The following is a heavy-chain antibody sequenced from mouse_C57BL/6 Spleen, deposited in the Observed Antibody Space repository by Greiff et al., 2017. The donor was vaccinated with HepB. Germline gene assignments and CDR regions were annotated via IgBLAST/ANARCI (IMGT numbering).Heavy chain of an antibody. V-gene: IGHV1-72*01. J-gene: IGHJ2*01. CDR1: TSYW. Sequence: VQLQQPGAELVKPGASVKLSFTSYWMHWVKQRPGRGLEWIGRIDPNSGGTKYNGKFKSKATLTVDKPSSTAYMQLSSLTSEDSAVYYCARSWGSIDYWGQGTTLTVSS. CDR3: ARSWGSIDY. CDR2: IDPNSGGT.